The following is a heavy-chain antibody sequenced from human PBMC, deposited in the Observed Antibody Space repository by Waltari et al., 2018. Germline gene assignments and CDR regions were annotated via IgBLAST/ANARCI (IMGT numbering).Heavy chain of an antibody. CDR1: GLTFSTYW. CDR3: ARASAVPGTRDY. CDR2: INRAGTDK. J-gene: IGHJ4*02. V-gene: IGHV3-7*01. Sequence: EVQLVESGGDLVQPGGSLRLSCAASGLTFSTYWMSWMRQAPGKGLEWVANINRAGTDKYYVDSVKGRFTISRDNARNSLYLQMSSLRVEDTAFYYCARASAVPGTRDYWGQGTLVTVSS. D-gene: IGHD6-19*01.